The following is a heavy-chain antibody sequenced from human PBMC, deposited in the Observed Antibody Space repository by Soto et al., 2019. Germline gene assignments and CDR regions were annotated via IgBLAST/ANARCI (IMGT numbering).Heavy chain of an antibody. CDR2: ISYDGSNK. D-gene: IGHD6-13*01. Sequence: GGSLRLSCAASGFTFSSYAMHWVRQAPGKGLEWVAVISYDGSNKYYADSVKGRFTISRDNSKNTLYLQMNSLRAEDTAVYYCARVAAAAAPSHGMDVWGQGTTVTVS. CDR3: ARVAAAAAPSHGMDV. CDR1: GFTFSSYA. V-gene: IGHV3-30-3*01. J-gene: IGHJ6*02.